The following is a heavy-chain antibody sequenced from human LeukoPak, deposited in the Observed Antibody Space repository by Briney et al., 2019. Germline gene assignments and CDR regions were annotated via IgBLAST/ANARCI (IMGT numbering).Heavy chain of an antibody. J-gene: IGHJ4*02. Sequence: GGSLRLSCAASGFTFSSYDMSWVRQAPGKGLEWVSSISGSGGSTDYADSVKGRFTISRDNSKNTLCLQMNSLRADDTAVYYCARTGGSQGGNYWGQGTLVTVSS. CDR3: ARTGGSQGGNY. D-gene: IGHD1-26*01. CDR1: GFTFSSYD. V-gene: IGHV3-23*01. CDR2: ISGSGGST.